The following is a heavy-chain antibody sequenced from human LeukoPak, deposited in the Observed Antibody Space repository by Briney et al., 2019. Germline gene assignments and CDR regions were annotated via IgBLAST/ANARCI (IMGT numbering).Heavy chain of an antibody. CDR1: GGSFSGYY. V-gene: IGHV4-34*01. CDR3: ARGSWYDPNWFDP. CDR2: INHSGST. J-gene: IGHJ5*02. Sequence: SETLSLTCAVYGGSFSGYYWSWIRQPPGKGLEWIGEINHSGSTNYNPPLKSRVTISVDTSKNQFSLKLSSVTAADTAVYYCARGSWYDPNWFDPWGQGTLVTVSS. D-gene: IGHD6-13*01.